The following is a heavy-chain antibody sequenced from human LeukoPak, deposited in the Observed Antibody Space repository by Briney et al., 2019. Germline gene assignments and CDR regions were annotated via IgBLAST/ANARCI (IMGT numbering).Heavy chain of an antibody. Sequence: GGSLRLSCTASGFTFDDYAMHWVRQAPGKGLEWVSGISWNSGSIGYVDSVKGRFTISRDNAKNSLYLQMNSLRAEDTALYYCAKDSSYSTATTSPDHWGQGTLVTVSS. J-gene: IGHJ4*02. D-gene: IGHD1-1*01. CDR1: GFTFDDYA. CDR2: ISWNSGSI. CDR3: AKDSSYSTATTSPDH. V-gene: IGHV3-9*01.